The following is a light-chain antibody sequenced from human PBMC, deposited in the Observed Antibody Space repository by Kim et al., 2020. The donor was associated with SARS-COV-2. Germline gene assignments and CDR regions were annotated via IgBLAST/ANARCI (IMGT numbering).Light chain of an antibody. CDR1: QDIRSY. J-gene: IGKJ5*01. CDR3: QQSSGYPIT. V-gene: IGKV1-9*01. CDR2: GTS. Sequence: ASVGDRVPIACRVSQDIRSYLAWYQQKPGKAPKLLIYGTSTLQNGVPSRFSGSGSETDFTLTISSLQPEDFATYYCQQSSGYPITFGQGTRLEIK.